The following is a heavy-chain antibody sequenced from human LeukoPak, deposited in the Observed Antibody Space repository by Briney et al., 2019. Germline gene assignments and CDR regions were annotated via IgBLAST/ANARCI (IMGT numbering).Heavy chain of an antibody. CDR1: GGSFSGYY. CDR2: INHSGST. Sequence: ASETLSLTCAVYGGSFSGYYWSWIRQPPGEGLEWIGEINHSGSTNYNPSLKSRVTISVDTSKNQFSLKLSSVTAADTAMYYCARENYYFDYWGQGTLVTVSS. V-gene: IGHV4-34*01. D-gene: IGHD2/OR15-2a*01. CDR3: ARENYYFDY. J-gene: IGHJ4*02.